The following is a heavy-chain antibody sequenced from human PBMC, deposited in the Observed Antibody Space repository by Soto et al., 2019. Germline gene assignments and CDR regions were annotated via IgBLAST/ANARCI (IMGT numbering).Heavy chain of an antibody. J-gene: IGHJ6*02. CDR1: GGTFSSYA. Sequence: QVQLVQSGAEVKKPGSSVKVSCKASGGTFSSYAISWVRQAPGQGLEWMGGIIPICGTANYAQKFQGRVTITADESTSTAYMELSSLRSEDTAVYYCARVRRYYYDSSGYYYGPYYYYGMDVWGQGTTVTVSS. D-gene: IGHD3-22*01. CDR2: IIPICGTA. V-gene: IGHV1-69*01. CDR3: ARVRRYYYDSSGYYYGPYYYYGMDV.